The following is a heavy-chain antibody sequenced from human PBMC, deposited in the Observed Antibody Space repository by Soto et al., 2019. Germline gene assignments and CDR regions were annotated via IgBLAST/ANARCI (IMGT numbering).Heavy chain of an antibody. CDR3: AKVFWPRYCTTSSFYLFVH. D-gene: IGHD2-2*01. Sequence: QVQLVESGGDVVQPERSLRLSCAASGFTFSDYGMHWVRQAPGKGLGWVAVILNDGSNENYIDSVKGRFTISRDNSMHAMYLQMNSLIVENTAVYDCAKVFWPRYCTTSSFYLFVHWGQGILVTVSS. CDR1: GFTFSDYG. V-gene: IGHV3-30*18. J-gene: IGHJ4*02. CDR2: ILNDGSNE.